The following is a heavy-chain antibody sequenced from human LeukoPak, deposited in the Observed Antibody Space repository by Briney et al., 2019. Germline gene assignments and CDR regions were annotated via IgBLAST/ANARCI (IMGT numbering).Heavy chain of an antibody. J-gene: IGHJ4*02. CDR2: IYYSGST. D-gene: IGHD6-19*01. CDR1: GGSISSYY. CDR3: AGDTGYSSGYFDY. Sequence: SETLSLTCTVSGGSISSYYWSWIRQPPGKGLEWIGYIYYSGSTNYNPSLKSRVTISVDTSKNQFSLKLSSVTAADTAVYYCAGDTGYSSGYFDYWGQGTLVTVSS. V-gene: IGHV4-59*12.